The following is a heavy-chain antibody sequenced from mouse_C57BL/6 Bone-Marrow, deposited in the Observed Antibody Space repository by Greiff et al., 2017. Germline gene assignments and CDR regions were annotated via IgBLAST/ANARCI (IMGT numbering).Heavy chain of an antibody. CDR2: IDPSDSYT. J-gene: IGHJ4*01. CDR3: ARETMGY. Sequence: QVQLQQPGAELVMPGASVKLSCKASGYTFTSYWMHWVKQRPGQGLEWIGEIDPSDSYTNYNQKFKGKSTLTVDKSSSTAYMQLSSLTSEDSAVYYCARETMGYWGQGTSVTVSS. CDR1: GYTFTSYW. V-gene: IGHV1-69*01.